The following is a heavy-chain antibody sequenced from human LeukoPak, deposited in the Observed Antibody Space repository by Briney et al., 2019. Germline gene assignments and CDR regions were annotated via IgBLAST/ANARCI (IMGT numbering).Heavy chain of an antibody. CDR2: INHSGST. V-gene: IGHV4-34*01. CDR1: GFTVSGNY. CDR3: ARWKKYYYGSGSYSAIYYYGMDV. Sequence: PGGSLRLSCAASGFTVSGNYMSWVRQPPGKGLEWIGEINHSGSTNYNPSLKSRVTISVDTSKNQFSLKLSSVTAADTAVYYCARWKKYYYGSGSYSAIYYYGMDVWGQGTTVTVSS. D-gene: IGHD3-10*01. J-gene: IGHJ6*02.